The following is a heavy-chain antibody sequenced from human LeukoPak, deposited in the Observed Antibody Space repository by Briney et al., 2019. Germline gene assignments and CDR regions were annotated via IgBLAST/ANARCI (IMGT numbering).Heavy chain of an antibody. J-gene: IGHJ4*02. D-gene: IGHD3-22*01. Sequence: PSETLSLTCAVYGGPFSGYYWSWIRQPPGKGLEWIGEINHSGSTNYNPSLKSRVTISVDTSKNQFSLKLSSVTAADTAVYYCARNPPRYYDSSGPSRNWGQGTLVTVSS. CDR2: INHSGST. V-gene: IGHV4-34*01. CDR1: GGPFSGYY. CDR3: ARNPPRYYDSSGPSRN.